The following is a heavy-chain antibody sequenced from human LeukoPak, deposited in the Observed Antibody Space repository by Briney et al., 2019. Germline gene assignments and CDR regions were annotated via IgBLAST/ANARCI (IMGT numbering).Heavy chain of an antibody. V-gene: IGHV4-39*07. D-gene: IGHD3-3*01. CDR3: ARDFAQILGAFDI. Sequence: SETLSLTCTVSIGSINNGDYYWSWIRQPPGKGLEWIGSMSYSGSSYHNPSLKSRVTISVDTSKNQFSLKLSSVTAADTAVYYCARDFAQILGAFDIWGQGTMVTVSS. CDR2: MSYSGSS. J-gene: IGHJ3*02. CDR1: IGSINNGDYY.